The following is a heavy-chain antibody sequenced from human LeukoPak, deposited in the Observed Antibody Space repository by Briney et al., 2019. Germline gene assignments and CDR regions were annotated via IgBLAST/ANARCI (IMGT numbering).Heavy chain of an antibody. Sequence: PSETLSLTCTVSGGSISGFYWGWIRQPPGKGLEWIGFIYYSGSANYNPSLKSRFTMSVDMSKNQFSLKLSSVTAADTAFYYCARDRDSSGWFDYWGQGALVTVSS. CDR3: ARDRDSSGWFDY. CDR2: IYYSGSA. CDR1: GGSISGFY. V-gene: IGHV4-59*01. J-gene: IGHJ4*02. D-gene: IGHD6-19*01.